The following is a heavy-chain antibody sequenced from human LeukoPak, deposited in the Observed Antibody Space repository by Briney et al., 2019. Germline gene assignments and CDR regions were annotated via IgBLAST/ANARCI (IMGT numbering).Heavy chain of an antibody. CDR3: ARDENQDIVVVVANVYYYYYGMDV. CDR2: ISSSSSTI. CDR1: GFTFSSYS. J-gene: IGHJ6*02. D-gene: IGHD2-15*01. V-gene: IGHV3-48*02. Sequence: PGGSLRLSCAASGFTFSSYSMHWVRQAPGKGLEWVSYISSSSSTIYYADSVKGRFTISRDNAKNSLYLQMNSLRDEDTAVYYCARDENQDIVVVVANVYYYYYGMDVWGQGTTVIVSS.